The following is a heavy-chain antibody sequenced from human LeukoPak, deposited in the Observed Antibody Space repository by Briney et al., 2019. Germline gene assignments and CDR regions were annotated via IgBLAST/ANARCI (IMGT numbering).Heavy chain of an antibody. CDR1: GFSFNNYR. J-gene: IGHJ5*02. Sequence: GGSLRLSCVASGFSFNNYRMTWVRQAPGKGLEWVANIKQDGSEKQYVDSVKGRFTISRDNAKKSLYLQINTLRAEDTAVYYCVRDGEGVAISVNYWFDPWGQGTLVTVSS. CDR3: VRDGEGVAISVNYWFDP. CDR2: IKQDGSEK. V-gene: IGHV3-7*03. D-gene: IGHD3-10*01.